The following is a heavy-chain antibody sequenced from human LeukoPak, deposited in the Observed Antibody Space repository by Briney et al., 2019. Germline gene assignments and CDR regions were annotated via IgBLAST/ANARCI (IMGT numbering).Heavy chain of an antibody. CDR1: GFTFSDYA. CDR2: LSYGGTNK. V-gene: IGHV3-30-3*01. J-gene: IGHJ3*01. Sequence: QPGRSLRRSCAASGFTFSDYAMHWVRQAPGKGLEWVAVLSYGGTNKYYADSVKGRFTISRDNSKNTMFLQMNSLRAEDTAVYHCARDRSGYANDAFDFWSQGTMVTVSS. D-gene: IGHD3-3*01. CDR3: ARDRSGYANDAFDF.